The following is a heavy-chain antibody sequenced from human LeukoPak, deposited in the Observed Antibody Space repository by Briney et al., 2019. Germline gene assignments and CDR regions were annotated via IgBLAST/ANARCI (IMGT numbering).Heavy chain of an antibody. CDR1: GGTFSSYA. Sequence: ASVKVSCKASGGTFSSYAISWVRQAPGQGLEWMGRIIPIFGTANYAQKFQGRVTITTDESTSTAYMELSSLRSEDTAVYYCARQGVVRATTLGNWGQGTLVAVSS. J-gene: IGHJ4*02. D-gene: IGHD1-26*01. CDR2: IIPIFGTA. V-gene: IGHV1-69*05. CDR3: ARQGVVRATTLGN.